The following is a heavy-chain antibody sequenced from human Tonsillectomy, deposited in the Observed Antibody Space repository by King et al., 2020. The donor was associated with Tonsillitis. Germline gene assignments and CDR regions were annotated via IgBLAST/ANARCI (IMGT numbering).Heavy chain of an antibody. D-gene: IGHD3-22*01. J-gene: IGHJ4*02. CDR2: IWYDGSNI. Sequence: VQLVESGGGVVQPGRSLRLSCAASGFTFSNYGMHWVRQAPGKGLEWVAVIWYDGSNIYYADSVKGRFTISRDNSKNTLYLQMNSLRAEDTAVYYCAREYYYDTQGWDYWGQGTLVTVSS. V-gene: IGHV3-33*01. CDR1: GFTFSNYG. CDR3: AREYYYDTQGWDY.